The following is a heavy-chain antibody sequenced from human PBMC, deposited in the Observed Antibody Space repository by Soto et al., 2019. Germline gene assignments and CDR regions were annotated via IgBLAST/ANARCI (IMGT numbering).Heavy chain of an antibody. CDR2: ISYDGSNK. CDR1: GFTFSSYG. CDR3: AKVRDSSGWNNYFDY. Sequence: GGSLRLSCAASGFTFSSYGMHWVRQAPGKGLEWVAVISYDGSNKYYADSVKGRFTISRDNSKNTLYLQMNSLRAEDTAVYYCAKVRDSSGWNNYFDYWGQGTLVTVSS. D-gene: IGHD6-19*01. V-gene: IGHV3-30*18. J-gene: IGHJ4*02.